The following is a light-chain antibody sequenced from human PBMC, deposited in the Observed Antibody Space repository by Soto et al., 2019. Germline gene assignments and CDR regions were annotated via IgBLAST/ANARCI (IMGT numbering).Light chain of an antibody. CDR1: QSISDT. V-gene: IGKV3-20*01. CDR3: QHYDRAPMWT. Sequence: EIVMTQSPATLSVSTGGRATLSCRASQSISDTLAWYQQKPGQAPRLLMYSTSIRATGIPDRFSGSGSGTDFTLTISRLDPEDFAVYYCQHYDRAPMWTFGQGTKVDIK. J-gene: IGKJ1*01. CDR2: STS.